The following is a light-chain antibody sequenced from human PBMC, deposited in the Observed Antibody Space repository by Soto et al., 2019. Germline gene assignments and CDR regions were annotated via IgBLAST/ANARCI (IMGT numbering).Light chain of an antibody. Sequence: DIQMTQSPSTLSASVGDRVTITCRASQSISSWLAWYQQKPGKAPKLLIYKASSLESGVPSRFSGSGSGTEFTLTISSLQPDDFAPYYCQQYNSLSTFGQGTKVEIK. CDR3: QQYNSLST. CDR2: KAS. J-gene: IGKJ1*01. CDR1: QSISSW. V-gene: IGKV1-5*03.